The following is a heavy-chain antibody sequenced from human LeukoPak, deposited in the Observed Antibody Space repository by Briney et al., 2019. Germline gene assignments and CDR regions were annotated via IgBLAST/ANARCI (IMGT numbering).Heavy chain of an antibody. CDR1: GFTFSSYA. Sequence: SGGSLRLSCAASGFTFSSYAMSWVRQAPGKGLEWVSTISGSGGSTYYADSVKGRFTISRDNSKNTLYLQMNSLRAEDTAVYYCSLSGYSSSWYSGDAFDIWGQGTMVTVSS. D-gene: IGHD6-13*01. CDR2: ISGSGGST. J-gene: IGHJ3*02. CDR3: SLSGYSSSWYSGDAFDI. V-gene: IGHV3-23*01.